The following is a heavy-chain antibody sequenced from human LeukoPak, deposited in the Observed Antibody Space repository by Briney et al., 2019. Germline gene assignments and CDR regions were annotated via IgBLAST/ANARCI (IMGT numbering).Heavy chain of an antibody. CDR3: ARVNYDFWSGYDPTRAPFDP. D-gene: IGHD3-3*01. CDR2: IYYSGYNTGT. Sequence: PSEALSLTCTVSGGSISSYYWSRIRQPPGKGLECIGYIYYSGYNTGTNYNPSLKSRVTISVDTPKNQFSLKLSSVTTADTAVYYCARVNYDFWSGYDPTRAPFDPWGQGTLVTVSS. V-gene: IGHV4-59*01. CDR1: GGSISSYY. J-gene: IGHJ5*02.